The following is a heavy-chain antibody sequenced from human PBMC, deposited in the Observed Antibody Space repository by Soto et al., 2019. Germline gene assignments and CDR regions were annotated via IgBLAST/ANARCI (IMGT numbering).Heavy chain of an antibody. J-gene: IGHJ5*01. D-gene: IGHD3-10*01. CDR2: IYWDDDR. Sequence: QITLKESGPTLVEPTQTLTLTCSFSGFSLTKSGVGVGWFRQAPGKALECLGIIYWDDDRRYNPSLKTRLTITKDTSKNQVVLTMTYMEPVDTGTYYWAHRVTSSVAGDVGWFDSWGQGSPVTVS. CDR3: AHRVTSSVAGDVGWFDS. CDR1: GFSLTKSGVG. V-gene: IGHV2-5*02.